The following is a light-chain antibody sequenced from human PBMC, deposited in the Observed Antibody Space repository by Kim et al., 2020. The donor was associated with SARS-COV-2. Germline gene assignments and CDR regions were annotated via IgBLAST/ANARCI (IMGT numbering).Light chain of an antibody. Sequence: VSPGPTASITCSGDKLGDKYVCWYQQKPGQSPVRVIYEDSRRPSGIPERFLGSNSGNTATLTISGTQAMDEADYYCQAWDSGTGVFGGGTQLTVL. V-gene: IGLV3-1*01. CDR1: KLGDKY. CDR2: EDS. J-gene: IGLJ3*02. CDR3: QAWDSGTGV.